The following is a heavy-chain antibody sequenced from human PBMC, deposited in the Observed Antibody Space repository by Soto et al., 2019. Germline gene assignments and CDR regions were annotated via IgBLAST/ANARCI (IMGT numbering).Heavy chain of an antibody. CDR2: ISGSGSFT. D-gene: IGHD3-10*01. CDR1: GFTFRTYA. CDR3: AKIPTASGSSKFDY. V-gene: IGHV3-23*01. J-gene: IGHJ4*02. Sequence: GGSLRLAWAASGFTFRTYAMNWVRQAPGKGLEWISAISGSGSFTHYADSGRGRFTISRDNSRNQLYLQMNNLRGDDTAMYYCAKIPTASGSSKFDYWGQGIQVTVSS.